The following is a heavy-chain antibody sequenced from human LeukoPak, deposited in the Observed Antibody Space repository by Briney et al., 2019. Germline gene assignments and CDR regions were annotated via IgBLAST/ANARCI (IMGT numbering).Heavy chain of an antibody. CDR1: GYSFSSYW. D-gene: IGHD6-6*01. CDR3: ARHVQQLVQANYYGMDV. CDR2: IYPGDSDA. V-gene: IGHV5-51*01. Sequence: GESLKISCKGSGYSFSSYWIGWVRQMPGKGLEWMGIIYPGDSDARYSPSFQGQVTISADKSISTAYLQWSSLKASDTAMYYCARHVQQLVQANYYGMDVWGQGTTVTVSS. J-gene: IGHJ6*02.